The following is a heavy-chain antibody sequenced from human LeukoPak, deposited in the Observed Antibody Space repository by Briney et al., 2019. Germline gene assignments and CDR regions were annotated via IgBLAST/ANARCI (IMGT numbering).Heavy chain of an antibody. V-gene: IGHV6-1*01. CDR2: TYYRSKWSN. CDR3: ARDRDSDSEWGPYDP. D-gene: IGHD4-11*01. J-gene: IGHJ5*02. Sequence: SQTLSLTCAISGERVSSNTASWNWFRQSPSRGLEWLGRTYYRSKWSNDYAPSVKGRITINADTSRNQFSLHLNSVTPEDTAVYFCARDRDSDSEWGPYDPWRQGTLVVVSS. CDR1: GERVSSNTAS.